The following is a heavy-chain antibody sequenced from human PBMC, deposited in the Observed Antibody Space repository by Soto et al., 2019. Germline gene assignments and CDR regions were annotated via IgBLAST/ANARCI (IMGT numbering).Heavy chain of an antibody. CDR2: ISSSSSTI. Sequence: GGSLRLSCAASGFTFSSYSMNWVRQAPGKGLEWVSYISSSSSTIYYADSVKGRFTISRDNAKNSLYLQMNSLRAEDTAVYYCARDMAKTGDDPGVYYFDYWGQGTLVTVSS. CDR3: ARDMAKTGDDPGVYYFDY. D-gene: IGHD7-27*01. V-gene: IGHV3-48*04. J-gene: IGHJ4*02. CDR1: GFTFSSYS.